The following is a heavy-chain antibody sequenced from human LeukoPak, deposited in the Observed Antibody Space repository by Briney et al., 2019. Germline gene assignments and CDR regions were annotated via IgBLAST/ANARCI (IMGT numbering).Heavy chain of an antibody. CDR2: ISGSGGST. D-gene: IGHD1-1*01. J-gene: IGHJ6*03. CDR1: GFTFSSYG. Sequence: GGSLRLSCAASGFTFSSYGMSWVRQAPGKGLEWVSAISGSGGSTYYADSVKGRFTISRDNSKITLYLQMNSLRAEDTAVYYCAKNDGNLPYYYYYMDVWGKGTTVTVPS. V-gene: IGHV3-23*01. CDR3: AKNDGNLPYYYYYMDV.